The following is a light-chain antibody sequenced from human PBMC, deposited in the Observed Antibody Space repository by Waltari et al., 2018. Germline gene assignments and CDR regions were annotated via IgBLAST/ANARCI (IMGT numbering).Light chain of an antibody. Sequence: DIVLTQSPDSLAVSLGERATISCKSSQTVLYNSNDKNYLAWYQQKPGQPPRLLISWASIRESGVPDRFSGIGSGTDFTLTISSLQAEDVAVYYCQQYYRSRTFGQGAKVEI. V-gene: IGKV4-1*01. J-gene: IGKJ1*01. CDR2: WAS. CDR1: QTVLYNSNDKNY. CDR3: QQYYRSRT.